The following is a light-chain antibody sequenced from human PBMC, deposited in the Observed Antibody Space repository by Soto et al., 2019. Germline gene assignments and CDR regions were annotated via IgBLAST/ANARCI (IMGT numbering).Light chain of an antibody. CDR1: QSISTW. J-gene: IGKJ1*01. Sequence: DIQMTQSPSTLPASVGDRVTITCRASQSISTWLAWYQQKPGKAPKLLIYKASSLESGVPSRFSGSGSGTEFTLTISSLQPDDFATYYCQQYNSYSTTFGQGTKV. CDR3: QQYNSYSTT. V-gene: IGKV1-5*03. CDR2: KAS.